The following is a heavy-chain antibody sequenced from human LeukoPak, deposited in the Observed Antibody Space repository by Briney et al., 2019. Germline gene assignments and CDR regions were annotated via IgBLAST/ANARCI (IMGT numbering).Heavy chain of an antibody. Sequence: SETLSFTCTVSGGSISSSRYYWAWIRQPPGTGLEWIGSIYYSGSTYYNPSLKSRVTISVDTSKNQFSLKLSSVTAADTAVYYCARVVTTSVFHFDYWGQGTLVTVSS. V-gene: IGHV4-39*01. D-gene: IGHD2-21*02. J-gene: IGHJ4*02. CDR1: GGSISSSRYY. CDR3: ARVVTTSVFHFDY. CDR2: IYYSGST.